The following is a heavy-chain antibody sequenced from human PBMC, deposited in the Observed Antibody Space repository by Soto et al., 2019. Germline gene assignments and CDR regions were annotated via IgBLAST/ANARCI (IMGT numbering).Heavy chain of an antibody. V-gene: IGHV1-69*06. Sequence: GDSVKVSCKASGGAFSSYAISWVRQAPGQGLEWMGGIIPIFGTANYAQKFQGRVTITADKSTSTAYMELSSLRSEDTAVYYCARAAAVYDFWSGYPCTQATDSSYGMDVCGQGPSVPVS. CDR1: GGAFSSYA. D-gene: IGHD3-3*01. CDR2: IIPIFGTA. J-gene: IGHJ6*02. CDR3: ARAAAVYDFWSGYPCTQATDSSYGMDV.